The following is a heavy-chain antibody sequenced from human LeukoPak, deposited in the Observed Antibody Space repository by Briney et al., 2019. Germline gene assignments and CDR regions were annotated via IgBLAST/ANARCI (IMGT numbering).Heavy chain of an antibody. CDR1: SGSISSGIW. J-gene: IGHJ4*02. CDR3: AREATSHYDSSGYYALY. V-gene: IGHV4-4*02. CDR2: IYHSGST. D-gene: IGHD3-22*01. Sequence: SGTLSLTCGVSSGSISSGIWWSWVRQPPGKGLEWIGSIYHSGSTYYNPSLKSRVTISVDTSKNQFSLKLSSVTAADTAVYYCAREATSHYDSSGYYALYWGQGTLVTVSS.